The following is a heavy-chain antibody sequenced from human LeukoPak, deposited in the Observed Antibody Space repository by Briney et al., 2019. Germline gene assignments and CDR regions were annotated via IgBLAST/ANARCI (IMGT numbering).Heavy chain of an antibody. Sequence: PGGSLRLSCAASGFTFRNYAMSWVRQAPGKGLEWVSDISGGGGSTYYADSVKGRFTIFRDNSKNTLYLQINSLRAEDTAVYYCARYVFGSTPGGSSRGWYFDYWGQGTLVTVSS. CDR1: GFTFRNYA. D-gene: IGHD6-19*01. J-gene: IGHJ4*02. CDR3: ARYVFGSTPGGSSRGWYFDY. V-gene: IGHV3-23*01. CDR2: ISGGGGST.